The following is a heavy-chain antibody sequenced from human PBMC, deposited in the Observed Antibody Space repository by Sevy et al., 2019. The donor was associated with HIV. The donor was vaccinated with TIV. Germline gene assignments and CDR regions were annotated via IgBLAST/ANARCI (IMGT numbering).Heavy chain of an antibody. CDR1: GFTFSSYA. J-gene: IGHJ5*02. V-gene: IGHV3-30-3*01. Sequence: GGSLRLSCAASGFTFSSYAMHWVRQAPGKGLEWVAVISYDGSNKYYADSVKGGFTISGDNSKNTLYLQMNSLSAEDTAVYYCASDYYDCVWGSDRSRGWFDPWGQGALVTVSS. CDR3: ASDYYDCVWGSDRSRGWFDP. CDR2: ISYDGSNK. D-gene: IGHD3-16*02.